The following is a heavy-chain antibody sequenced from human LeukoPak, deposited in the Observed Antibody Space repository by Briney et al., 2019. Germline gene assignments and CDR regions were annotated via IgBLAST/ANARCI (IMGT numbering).Heavy chain of an antibody. V-gene: IGHV3-7*01. Sequence: GGSLRLSCAASGFTFSSYWMSWVRQAPGKGLEWVANIKQDGSEKYYVDSVKGRFTISRDNAKNSLYLQMNSLRAEDTAVYYCARENSATREGYNWNYPDAFDIWGQGTMVTVSS. CDR2: IKQDGSEK. J-gene: IGHJ3*02. CDR3: ARENSATREGYNWNYPDAFDI. D-gene: IGHD1-7*01. CDR1: GFTFSSYW.